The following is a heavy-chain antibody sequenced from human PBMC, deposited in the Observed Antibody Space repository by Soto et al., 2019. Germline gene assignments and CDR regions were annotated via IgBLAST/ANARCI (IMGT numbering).Heavy chain of an antibody. CDR2: IIPIFGTA. CDR3: ASSGAEITMVRGVIILPGQDV. D-gene: IGHD3-10*01. CDR1: GGTFSSYA. J-gene: IGHJ6*02. V-gene: IGHV1-69*01. Sequence: SVKVSCKASGGTFSSYAISWVRQAPGQGLEWMGGIIPIFGTANYAQKFQGRVTITADESTSTAYMELSSLRSEDTAVYYCASSGAEITMVRGVIILPGQDVWGQGTTVPVSS.